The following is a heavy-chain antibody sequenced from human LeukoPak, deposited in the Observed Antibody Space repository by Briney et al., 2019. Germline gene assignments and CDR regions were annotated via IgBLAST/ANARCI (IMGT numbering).Heavy chain of an antibody. CDR1: GFTFSSYN. CDR3: ASDTGQHLFDY. CDR2: ISGSGDRT. Sequence: GGSLRLSCAASGFTFSSYNMNWVRQAPGKGMEWVPSISGSGDRTYNADSVKGRFTISRENSKNTLYLQITSLRAEDTAVFYCASDTGQHLFDYWGQGTLVTVSS. J-gene: IGHJ4*02. V-gene: IGHV3-23*01. D-gene: IGHD2-2*01.